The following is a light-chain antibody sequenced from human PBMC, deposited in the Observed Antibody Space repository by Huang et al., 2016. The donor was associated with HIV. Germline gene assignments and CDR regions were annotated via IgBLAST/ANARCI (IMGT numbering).Light chain of an antibody. Sequence: DIQMTQSPSSLSASVGDRVTITCQASQDISNYLNWYQQKPGKAPKLLIYDASNLETWVPSRFTGSRSGTDFTFTISSLQPEDIATYYCQQYDNLPITFGQGTRLEIK. CDR3: QQYDNLPIT. V-gene: IGKV1-33*01. CDR1: QDISNY. CDR2: DAS. J-gene: IGKJ5*01.